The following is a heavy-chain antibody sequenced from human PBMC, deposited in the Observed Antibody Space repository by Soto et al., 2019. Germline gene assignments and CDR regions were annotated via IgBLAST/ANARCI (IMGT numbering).Heavy chain of an antibody. Sequence: SETLSLTCTVSGGSINSGDYSWTWLRQPPGKGLEWIGYIYHTGTTYYNMSLKSRVTISVDRSKNQFSLKLSSVTAADTAVYYCARGIYYYVSRGDSWFVSWGQGTLVTGFS. V-gene: IGHV4-30-2*01. CDR2: IYHTGTT. J-gene: IGHJ5*01. CDR3: ARGIYYYVSRGDSWFVS. CDR1: GGSINSGDYS. D-gene: IGHD3-22*01.